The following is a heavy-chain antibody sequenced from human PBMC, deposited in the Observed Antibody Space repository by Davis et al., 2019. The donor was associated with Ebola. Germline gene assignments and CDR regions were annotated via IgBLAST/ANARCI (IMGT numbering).Heavy chain of an antibody. Sequence: PSETLSLTCAVSGGSISSGGYSWSWIRQPPGKGLEWIGYIYHSGSTYYNPSLKSRVTISVDRSRNQFSLKLSSVTAADTAVYYCARSMAARLYYYYGMDVWGQGTTVTVSS. CDR2: IYHSGST. J-gene: IGHJ6*02. CDR3: ARSMAARLYYYYGMDV. D-gene: IGHD6-6*01. CDR1: GGSISSGGYS. V-gene: IGHV4-30-2*01.